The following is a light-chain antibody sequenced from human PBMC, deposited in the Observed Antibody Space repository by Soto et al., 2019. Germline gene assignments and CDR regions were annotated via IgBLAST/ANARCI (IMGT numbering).Light chain of an antibody. V-gene: IGKV1-9*01. CDR1: QGISSY. Sequence: IQLTQSPSSLSASVGDRVTITCRASQGISSYLAWYQQKPGKAPKLLIYAASTLQSGVPSRFSGSGSGTDFTLTISSLHPEDFATYYCQHLNSYPLTFGQGTKL. CDR2: AAS. CDR3: QHLNSYPLT. J-gene: IGKJ1*01.